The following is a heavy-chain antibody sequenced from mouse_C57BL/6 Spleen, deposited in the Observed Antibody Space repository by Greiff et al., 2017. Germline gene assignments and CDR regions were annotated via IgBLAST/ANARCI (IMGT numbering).Heavy chain of an antibody. CDR2: IDPEDGET. D-gene: IGHD1-1*01. Sequence: VQLQQSGAELVKPGASVKLSCTASGFNFNDYYMHWVKQRPEQGLEWIGRIDPEDGETNYAPKFQGKATITADTSSNTAYLQLSSLTSEDTAVFDYARTYFGSSSFDYWGQGTALTVSS. CDR3: ARTYFGSSSFDY. V-gene: IGHV14-2*01. J-gene: IGHJ2*01. CDR1: GFNFNDYY.